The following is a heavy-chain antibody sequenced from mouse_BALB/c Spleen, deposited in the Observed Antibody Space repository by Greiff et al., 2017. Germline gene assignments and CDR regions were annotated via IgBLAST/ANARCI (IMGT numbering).Heavy chain of an antibody. J-gene: IGHJ2*01. CDR2: ISYDGSN. CDR3: ARLYFDY. Sequence: ESGPGLVKPSQSLSLTCSVTGYSITSGYYWNWIRQFPGNILEWMGYISYDGSNNYNPSLKNRISITRDTSKNQFFLKLNTVTTEDTATYYCARLYFDYWGQGTTLTVSS. CDR1: GYSITSGYY. V-gene: IGHV3-6*02.